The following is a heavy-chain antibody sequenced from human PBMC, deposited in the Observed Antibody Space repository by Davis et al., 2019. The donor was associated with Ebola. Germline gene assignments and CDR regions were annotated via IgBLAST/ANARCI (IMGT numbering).Heavy chain of an antibody. D-gene: IGHD2/OR15-2a*01. Sequence: MPSETLSLTCTVSGGSISSYYWSWIRQPPGKGLEWIGYIYYSGISTYNPSLTGRVTFSVDTSNDQFFLRLRSVTATDTAVYYCTRGRFYNSPGAFDTWAQGTLVTVSS. CDR1: GGSISSYY. J-gene: IGHJ1*01. CDR2: IYYSGIS. V-gene: IGHV4-59*01. CDR3: TRGRFYNSPGAFDT.